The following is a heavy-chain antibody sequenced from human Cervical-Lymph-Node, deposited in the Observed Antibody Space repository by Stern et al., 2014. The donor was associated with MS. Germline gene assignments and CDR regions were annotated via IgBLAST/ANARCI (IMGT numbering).Heavy chain of an antibody. CDR2: VYHSGTT. CDR3: ARVFRGYPGDHVAFDY. D-gene: IGHD4-17*01. V-gene: IGHV4-61*08. J-gene: IGHJ4*02. Sequence: QVQLQDSGPGLVKPSETLSLTCTVSGASVKSGGYYWSWIRQAPGQGLEWIGYVYHSGTTIYNPSLKSRVIISVDTSNKQFFLKLSSVTAADTALYYCARVFRGYPGDHVAFDYWGQGTLVTVSS. CDR1: GASVKSGGYY.